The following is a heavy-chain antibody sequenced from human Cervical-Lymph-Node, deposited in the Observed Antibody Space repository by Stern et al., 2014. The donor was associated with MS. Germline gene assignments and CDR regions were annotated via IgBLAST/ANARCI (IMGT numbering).Heavy chain of an antibody. J-gene: IGHJ4*02. Sequence: EVQLVESGGGLVKPGGSLRLSCAASGFTFSSYSMNWVRQAPGKGLEWVSSIISSSSYIYYADSVKGRFTISRDNAKNSLYLQMNSLRAEDTAVYYCARDGKGPLDYWGQGTLVTVSS. CDR1: GFTFSSYS. D-gene: IGHD1-26*01. CDR2: IISSSSYI. CDR3: ARDGKGPLDY. V-gene: IGHV3-21*01.